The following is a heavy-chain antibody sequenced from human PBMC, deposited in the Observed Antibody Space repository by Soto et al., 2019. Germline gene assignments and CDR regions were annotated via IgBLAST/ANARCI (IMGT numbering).Heavy chain of an antibody. J-gene: IGHJ4*02. D-gene: IGHD1-26*01. Sequence: PSETLSLTCTVSGGSISSSSYYWGWIRQPPGKGLEWIGNIYYSGSTNYNPSLKSRVTISVDTSKNQFSLKLSSVTAADTAVYYCARVLGRSYSGYLDYWGQGTLVTVSS. V-gene: IGHV4-39*07. CDR1: GGSISSSSYY. CDR2: IYYSGST. CDR3: ARVLGRSYSGYLDY.